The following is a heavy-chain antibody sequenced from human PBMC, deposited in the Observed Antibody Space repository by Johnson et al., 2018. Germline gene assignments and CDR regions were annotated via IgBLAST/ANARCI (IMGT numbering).Heavy chain of an antibody. Sequence: VQLVESGGDLVHPGGSXRLSCAASGFPVDRFALNWVRQAPGKGPEWVSYISASSSNIHYADPVKGRFTISRDNAKKSLYLKMTSRRAEDAAVYYCARDPSFAYSYYNYMDAWGKGTTVTVSS. V-gene: IGHV3-48*01. CDR1: GFPVDRFA. CDR3: ARDPSFAYSYYNYMDA. J-gene: IGHJ6*03. D-gene: IGHD3-16*01. CDR2: ISASSSNI.